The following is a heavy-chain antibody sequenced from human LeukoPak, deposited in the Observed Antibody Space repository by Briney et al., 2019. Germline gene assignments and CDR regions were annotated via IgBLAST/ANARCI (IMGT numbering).Heavy chain of an antibody. J-gene: IGHJ4*02. CDR1: GYSFTSYY. V-gene: IGHV1-46*01. CDR2: INPSGGST. D-gene: IGHD4-17*01. Sequence: ASVKVSCKASGYSFTSYYMHWVRQAPGQGLQWMGIINPSGGSTVYAQKFQGRVTMTRDMSTSTVYMELSSLSAEDTAVYYCAREDGDYPRYLYYWSQGTLVTVSS. CDR3: AREDGDYPRYLYY.